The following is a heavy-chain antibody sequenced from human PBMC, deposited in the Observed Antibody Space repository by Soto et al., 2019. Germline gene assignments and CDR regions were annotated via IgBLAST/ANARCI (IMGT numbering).Heavy chain of an antibody. J-gene: IGHJ4*02. V-gene: IGHV3-23*01. CDR2: ISGSGGST. Sequence: GGSLRLSCAASGFTFSSYAMSWVRQAPGKGLEWVSAISGSGGSTYYADSVKGRFTISRGNSKNTLYLQMDSLRAEDTAIFYCAKGSSGSRPYYFDYWGRGSLVTVSS. CDR1: GFTFSSYA. CDR3: AKGSSGSRPYYFDY. D-gene: IGHD3-22*01.